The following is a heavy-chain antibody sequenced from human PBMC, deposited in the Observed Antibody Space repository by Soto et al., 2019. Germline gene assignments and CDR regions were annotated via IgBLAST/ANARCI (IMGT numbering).Heavy chain of an antibody. Sequence: SVKVSCKASGGTFSSYAISWVRQAPGQGLEWMGGIIPIFGTANYAQKFQGRVTITADESTSTAYMELSSLRSEDTAVYYCARDYPFQWLARNDAFDIWGQGTMVTVSS. V-gene: IGHV1-69*13. CDR2: IIPIFGTA. CDR1: GGTFSSYA. J-gene: IGHJ3*02. CDR3: ARDYPFQWLARNDAFDI. D-gene: IGHD6-19*01.